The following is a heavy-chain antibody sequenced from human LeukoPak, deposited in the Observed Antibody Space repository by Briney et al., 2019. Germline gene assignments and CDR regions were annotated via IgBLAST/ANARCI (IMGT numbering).Heavy chain of an antibody. CDR3: ARDSTIFGVVYREVGAFDI. CDR1: GFTFSSYA. D-gene: IGHD3-3*01. V-gene: IGHV3-30-3*01. J-gene: IGHJ3*02. Sequence: GGSLRLSCAASGFTFSSYAMHWVHQAPGKGLEWVAVISYDGSNKYYADSVKGRFTISRDNSKNTLYLQMNSLRAEDTAVYYCARDSTIFGVVYREVGAFDIWGQGTMVTVSS. CDR2: ISYDGSNK.